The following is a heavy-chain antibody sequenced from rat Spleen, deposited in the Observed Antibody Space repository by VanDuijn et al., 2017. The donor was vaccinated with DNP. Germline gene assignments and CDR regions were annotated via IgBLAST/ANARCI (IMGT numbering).Heavy chain of an antibody. Sequence: EVQLVESGGGLVQPGRSLKLSCAASGFTFSDYYMAWVRQAPTQGLEWVAYIRYDDGSSYYRDYVQGRFTISRDNSQDTVYLQMNSLRSEDSATYYCVKDKWFYAMDAWGQGTSVTVSS. V-gene: IGHV5-20*01. CDR1: GFTFSDYY. D-gene: IGHD1-1*01. CDR2: IRYDDGSS. CDR3: VKDKWFYAMDA. J-gene: IGHJ4*01.